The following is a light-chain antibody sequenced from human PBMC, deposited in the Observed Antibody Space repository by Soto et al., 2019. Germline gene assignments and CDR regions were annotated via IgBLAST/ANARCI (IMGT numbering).Light chain of an antibody. CDR1: QSVGSNY. V-gene: IGKV3-20*01. CDR3: QQYTTSPFT. Sequence: EIVLTQSPGTLSLSPGERATLYCRASQSVGSNYLAWYQQKPGQAPSVLSYGASSRATGIPDRFSGSGSGADFTLTISRLEPEYFAVYSCQQYTTSPFTFGPGTKVDIK. CDR2: GAS. J-gene: IGKJ3*01.